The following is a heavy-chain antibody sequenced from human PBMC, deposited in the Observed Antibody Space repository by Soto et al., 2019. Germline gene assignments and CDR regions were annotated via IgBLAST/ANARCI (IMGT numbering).Heavy chain of an antibody. CDR3: ARVFPSYCGGDCSYFDS. D-gene: IGHD2-21*02. CDR1: GGSVNSYY. CDR2: IFYSGST. J-gene: IGHJ4*03. V-gene: IGHV4-59*02. Sequence: SETLSLTCTVSGGSVNSYYWSWIRQPPGKGLEWIGYIFYSGSTKSNPSLKSRVTMSVDMSKNQFSLRLTSVTAADTAVYYCARVFPSYCGGDCSYFDSWGQGTSVTVSS.